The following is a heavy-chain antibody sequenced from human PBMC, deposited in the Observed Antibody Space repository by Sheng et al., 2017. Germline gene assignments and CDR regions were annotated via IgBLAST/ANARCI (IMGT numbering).Heavy chain of an antibody. V-gene: IGHV4-59*01. D-gene: IGHD1-26*01. J-gene: IGHJ4*02. Sequence: QVQLQESGPGLVKPSETLSLTCTVSGGSISSYYWSWIRQPPGKGLEWIGYIYYSGSTNYNPSLKSRVTISVDTSKNQFSLKLSSVTAADTAVYYCARGAGELPLFDYWGQGTPGHRLL. CDR1: GGSISSYY. CDR2: IYYSGST. CDR3: ARGAGELPLFDY.